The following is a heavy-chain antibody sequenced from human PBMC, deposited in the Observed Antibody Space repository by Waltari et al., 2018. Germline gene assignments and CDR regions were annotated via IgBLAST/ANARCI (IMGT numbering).Heavy chain of an antibody. CDR1: GGSISSYY. V-gene: IGHV4-4*07. D-gene: IGHD1-26*01. J-gene: IGHJ3*02. CDR2: IDTSGST. Sequence: QVQLQESGPGLVKPSETLSLTCTVSGGSISSYYWSWIRQPAGKGLEWIGRIDTSGSTNYNPSLKSRVTMSVDTSKNQFSLKLSSVTAADTAVYYCARLSGSYRSSRPPSAFDIWGQGTMVTVSS. CDR3: ARLSGSYRSSRPPSAFDI.